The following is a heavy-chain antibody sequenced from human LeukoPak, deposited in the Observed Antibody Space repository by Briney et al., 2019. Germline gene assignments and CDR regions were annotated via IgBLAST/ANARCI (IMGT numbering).Heavy chain of an antibody. Sequence: SETLSLTCTVSGGSVSNGSYYWSWIRQPPGKGLEWIGEINHSGSTNYNPSLKSRVTISVDTSKNQFSLKLSSVTAADTAVYYCARKRYSSSWYTDWYFDLWGRGTLVTVSS. J-gene: IGHJ2*01. CDR2: INHSGST. D-gene: IGHD6-13*01. CDR1: GGSVSNGSYY. V-gene: IGHV4-39*07. CDR3: ARKRYSSSWYTDWYFDL.